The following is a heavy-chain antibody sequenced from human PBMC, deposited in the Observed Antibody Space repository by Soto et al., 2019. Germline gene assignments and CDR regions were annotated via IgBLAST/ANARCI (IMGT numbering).Heavy chain of an antibody. J-gene: IGHJ4*03. V-gene: IGHV3-15*01. D-gene: IGHD3-22*01. CDR3: TTERFDYDDSSGYYHY. CDR2: IKSKTDGGTT. Sequence: GGSLRLSCAASGFTFSNALMSWVRQAPGKGLEWVGRIKSKTDGGTTDYAAPVKGRFTISRDDSKNTLYLQMNSLKTEDTAVYYCTTERFDYDDSSGYYHYWGQGSMVTV. CDR1: GFTFSNAL.